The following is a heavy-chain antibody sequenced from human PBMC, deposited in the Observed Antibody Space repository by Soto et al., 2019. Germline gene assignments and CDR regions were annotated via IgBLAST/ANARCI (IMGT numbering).Heavy chain of an antibody. D-gene: IGHD3-10*01. CDR1: GFTFSSYA. Sequence: PGGSLRLSCAASGFTFSSYAMNWVRQAPGKGLEWVSVISGSGSSTYYADSVKGRFTISRDNSKNTLYLQMNSLRAEDTAVYYCAKDRVNMVRGMTPPYNWFDPWGQGTLVTVSS. CDR2: ISGSGSST. V-gene: IGHV3-23*01. J-gene: IGHJ5*02. CDR3: AKDRVNMVRGMTPPYNWFDP.